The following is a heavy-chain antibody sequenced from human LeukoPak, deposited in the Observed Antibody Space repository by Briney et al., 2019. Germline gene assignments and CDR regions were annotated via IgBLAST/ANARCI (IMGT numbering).Heavy chain of an antibody. V-gene: IGHV3-11*04. CDR1: GFTFSDYY. D-gene: IGHD3-9*01. Sequence: PGGSLRLSCAASGFTFSDYYMSWIRQVPGKGLEWVASISTGSTYIYYADSVKGRFTILRDDAQNSLFLQMSSLRVEDTAVYYCARAGRYFDWFPLDYWGQGSLVTVSS. J-gene: IGHJ4*02. CDR3: ARAGRYFDWFPLDY. CDR2: ISTGSTYI.